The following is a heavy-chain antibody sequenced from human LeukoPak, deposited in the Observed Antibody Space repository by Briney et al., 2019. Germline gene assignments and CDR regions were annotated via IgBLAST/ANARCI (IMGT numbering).Heavy chain of an antibody. D-gene: IGHD1-14*01. CDR2: IYIDGST. V-gene: IGHV3-53*01. Sequence: RGCLRLSCAASEVTPSSNCMTWVRQAPGRGLEWGSFIYIDGSTSYTDSVRGRFTISRENSKKTLDLQMNSMRAEDTAVYYCARRAGIYSHPYDYWGQGTLVTVSS. J-gene: IGHJ4*02. CDR1: EVTPSSNC. CDR3: ARRAGIYSHPYDY.